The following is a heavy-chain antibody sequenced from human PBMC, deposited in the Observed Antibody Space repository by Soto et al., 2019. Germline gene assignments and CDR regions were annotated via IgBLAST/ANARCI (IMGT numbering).Heavy chain of an antibody. V-gene: IGHV1-69*06. CDR1: GGNFNSFS. Sequence: QVQLVQSGAEVKTPGSSVKVSCKASGGNFNSFSIDWVRQAPGQGLEWMGGIIPMSGRPNYAKRFQGRVTFRADKSTNTVYMEVNSLTYEDTAVYYCTRRGRQSANWFDPWGQGTLVTVSS. CDR3: TRRGRQSANWFDP. J-gene: IGHJ5*02. CDR2: IIPMSGRP.